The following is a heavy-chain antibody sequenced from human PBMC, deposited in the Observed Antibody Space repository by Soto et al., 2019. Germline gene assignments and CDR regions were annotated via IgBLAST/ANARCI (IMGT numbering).Heavy chain of an antibody. CDR3: ARIPNERGGWFDP. J-gene: IGHJ5*02. D-gene: IGHD2-8*01. V-gene: IGHV1-18*01. CDR2: ITTYNGNT. Sequence: QVQLVQSGAEVKKPGASVKVSCKASGYTFTNYGISWVRQAPGHGLEWMGWITTYNGNTNYAKNLQGRGTMTTDTFTSTAYMELRSLRSDDTAVYYCARIPNERGGWFDPWGQGTLVTVSS. CDR1: GYTFTNYG.